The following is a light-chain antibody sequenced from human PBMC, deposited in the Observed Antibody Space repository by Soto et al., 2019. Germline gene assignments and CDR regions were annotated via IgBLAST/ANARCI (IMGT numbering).Light chain of an antibody. V-gene: IGKV3-20*01. CDR3: QQYGSSPL. J-gene: IGKJ1*01. CDR1: QSVSSSY. CDR2: GAS. Sequence: EIVLTQSPGTLSLSPGERATLSCRPSQSVSSSYLAWYQQKPGQAPRLLIYGASSRATGIPDRFSGSGSGTDFTLTISRLEPEDFAVYYCQQYGSSPLFGQGTKVEIK.